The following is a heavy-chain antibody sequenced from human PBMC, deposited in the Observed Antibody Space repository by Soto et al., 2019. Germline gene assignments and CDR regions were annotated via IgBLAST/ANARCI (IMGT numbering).Heavy chain of an antibody. CDR1: GYTFTSYA. CDR2: INAGNGNT. V-gene: IGHV1-3*01. J-gene: IGHJ4*02. CDR3: ARVGWLDYFDY. D-gene: IGHD6-19*01. Sequence: QVQLVQSGAEVKKPGASVKVSCKASGYTFTSYAMHWVRQAPGQRLEWMGWINAGNGNTKYSQKFQGIVTITRDTSASAAYMELSSLSSEDTAVYYCARVGWLDYFDYWGQGTLVTVSS.